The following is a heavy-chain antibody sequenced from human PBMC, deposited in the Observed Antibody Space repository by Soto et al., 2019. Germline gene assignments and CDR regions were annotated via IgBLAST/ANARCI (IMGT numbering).Heavy chain of an antibody. CDR2: IKQDGSEK. Sequence: GGSLRLSCGASGFTFSNYWMIWVRQAPGKGLEWVANIKQDGSEKYYVDSVKGRFTISRDNAENSLYLQLNSLRAEDTAVYYCARYSGGCWTYWVQGTLVTVSS. D-gene: IGHD2-15*01. CDR1: GFTFSNYW. J-gene: IGHJ4*02. CDR3: ARYSGGCWTY. V-gene: IGHV3-7*01.